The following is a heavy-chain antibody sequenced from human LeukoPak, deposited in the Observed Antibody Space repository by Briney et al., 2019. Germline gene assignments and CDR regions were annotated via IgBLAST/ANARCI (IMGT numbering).Heavy chain of an antibody. J-gene: IGHJ4*02. Sequence: SETLSLTCAVYGGSFSGYYWSWLRQPPGKGLEWIGEINHSGSANYNPSLKSRVTISLDTSKNQFSLKVSSVTAADTAVYYCARGQGTVTTHWGQGTLVTVSS. CDR1: GGSFSGYY. CDR2: INHSGSA. CDR3: ARGQGTVTTH. D-gene: IGHD4-17*01. V-gene: IGHV4-34*01.